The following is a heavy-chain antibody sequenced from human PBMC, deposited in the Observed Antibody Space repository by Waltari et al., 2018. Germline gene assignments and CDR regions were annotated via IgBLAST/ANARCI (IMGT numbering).Heavy chain of an antibody. CDR3: ATYIGASIGTAAFDV. Sequence: QLQLQESGPGLVKPSETLSLTCSVSGGSITSTKHYWGWIRQPPGQGLEWIGTISYNGATHNSPSLRGRVTVSRDASMNQLSLKLGSVTAADTAVYYCATYIGASIGTAAFDVWGQGTMVTVSS. CDR2: ISYNGAT. V-gene: IGHV4-39*01. CDR1: GGSITSTKHY. J-gene: IGHJ3*01. D-gene: IGHD1-1*01.